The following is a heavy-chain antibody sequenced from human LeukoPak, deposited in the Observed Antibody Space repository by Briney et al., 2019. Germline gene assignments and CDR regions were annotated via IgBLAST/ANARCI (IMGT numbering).Heavy chain of an antibody. V-gene: IGHV4-59*01. CDR1: GGSISSYY. D-gene: IGHD3-22*01. J-gene: IGHJ3*02. CDR3: AREGSGYYYGAFDI. CDR2: IYYSGST. Sequence: SETLSLTCTVSGGSISSYYWSWIRQPPGKGLEWIGYIYYSGSTNYNPSLKSRVTISVDTSKNQFSLKLSSVTAADTAVYYCAREGSGYYYGAFDIWGQGTMVTVSS.